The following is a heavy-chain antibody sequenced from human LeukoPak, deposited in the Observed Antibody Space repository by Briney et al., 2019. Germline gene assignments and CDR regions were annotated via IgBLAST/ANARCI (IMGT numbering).Heavy chain of an antibody. CDR2: ITSSSSYI. D-gene: IGHD3-22*01. Sequence: PGGSLRLSCAASGFTFSSYTMNWVRQAPGKGLEWVSSITSSSSYIYYADSVKGRSTISRDNAKNSLCLQMNSLRAEDTAVYYCARHVVAVGFDYWGQGTLVTVSS. V-gene: IGHV3-21*01. CDR1: GFTFSSYT. CDR3: ARHVVAVGFDY. J-gene: IGHJ4*02.